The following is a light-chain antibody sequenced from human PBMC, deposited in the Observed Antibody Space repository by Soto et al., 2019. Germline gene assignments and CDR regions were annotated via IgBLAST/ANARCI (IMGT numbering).Light chain of an antibody. V-gene: IGLV2-14*01. J-gene: IGLJ2*01. CDR3: SSYTTIIPLLI. CDR2: DVT. CDR1: SSDIGGYDY. Sequence: QSALTQPASVSGSPGQSITISCTGSSSDIGGYDYVSWYQQHPGKAPKLIIYDVTNRPSGVSNRFSGSKSGDTASLTISGLHAEAESDYFCSSYTTIIPLLIFGGGTNLTVL.